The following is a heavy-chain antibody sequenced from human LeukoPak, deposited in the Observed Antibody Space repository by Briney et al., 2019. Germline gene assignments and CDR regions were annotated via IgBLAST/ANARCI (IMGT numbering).Heavy chain of an antibody. Sequence: SETLSLTCTVSGYSISSGYYWGWIRPPPGKGLEWIGSIYHSGSSYYDPSLKGRVIICVDTSKNQFSLKLRSVTAADPAVYYCARVGRIQLWLTTDYWGQGTLVTVSS. CDR1: GYSISSGYY. D-gene: IGHD5-18*01. CDR2: IYHSGSS. V-gene: IGHV4-38-2*02. CDR3: ARVGRIQLWLTTDY. J-gene: IGHJ4*02.